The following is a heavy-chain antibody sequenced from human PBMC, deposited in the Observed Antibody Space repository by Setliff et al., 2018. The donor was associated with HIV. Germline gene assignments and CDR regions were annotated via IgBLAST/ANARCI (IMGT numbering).Heavy chain of an antibody. CDR2: INAGSGNT. CDR1: GYTFTSYS. J-gene: IGHJ4*02. D-gene: IGHD2-21*01. V-gene: IGHV1-3*01. Sequence: ASVKVSCKASGYTFTSYSLHWVRQAPGQRLEWMGWINAGSGNTKYSQKFQGRVTITRDTSARTAYMELSSLRSEDTAVYFCARDPVSDNSATPYYFDYWGQGTLVTVSS. CDR3: ARDPVSDNSATPYYFDY.